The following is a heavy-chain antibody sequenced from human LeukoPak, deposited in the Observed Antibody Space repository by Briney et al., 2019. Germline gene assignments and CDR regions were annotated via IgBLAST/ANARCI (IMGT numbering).Heavy chain of an antibody. CDR2: IYYSGST. J-gene: IGHJ6*02. D-gene: IGHD5-18*01. Sequence: SETLSLTCTVSGGSISSYYWSWIRQPPGKGLEWIGYIYYSGSTNYNPSLKSRVTISVDTSKNQFSLKLSSVTAADTAVYYCARLRDTAQDTHPEYYYGMDVWGQGTTVTVSS. V-gene: IGHV4-59*08. CDR3: ARLRDTAQDTHPEYYYGMDV. CDR1: GGSISSYY.